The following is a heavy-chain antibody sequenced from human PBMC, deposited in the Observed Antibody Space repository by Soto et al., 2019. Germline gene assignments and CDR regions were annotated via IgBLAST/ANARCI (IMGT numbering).Heavy chain of an antibody. CDR1: GGTFSSCA. CDR2: IIPIFGTA. Sequence: SVKNTCKASGGTFSSCAISWVRQAPGQGLEWMGGIIPIFGTANYAQKFQDRVTITADESTSTAYMELSSLRSEDTDVHYCARGGWLQFYYYYGMDVWGQGTTVTVSS. CDR3: ARGGWLQFYYYYGMDV. V-gene: IGHV1-69*13. D-gene: IGHD5-12*01. J-gene: IGHJ6*02.